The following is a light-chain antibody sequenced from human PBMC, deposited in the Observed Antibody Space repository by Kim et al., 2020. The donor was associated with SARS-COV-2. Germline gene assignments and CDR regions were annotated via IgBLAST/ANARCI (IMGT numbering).Light chain of an antibody. J-gene: IGLJ1*01. Sequence: LGQTVKITCQGDSLRSYYASWYQKKPGQAPVLVIYGKNNRPSGIPDRFSGYSSGNTASLTITGAQAEDEADYYCNSRDSSGNHPWVFGTGTKVTVL. CDR3: NSRDSSGNHPWV. V-gene: IGLV3-19*01. CDR1: SLRSYY. CDR2: GKN.